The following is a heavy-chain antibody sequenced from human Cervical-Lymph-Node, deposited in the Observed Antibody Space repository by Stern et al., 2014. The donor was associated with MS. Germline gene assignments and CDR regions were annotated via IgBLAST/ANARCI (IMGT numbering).Heavy chain of an antibody. J-gene: IGHJ4*02. CDR3: VRDLCKSRICYPFDY. V-gene: IGHV3-11*01. Sequence: VQLLESGGGLVKAGGSLGPPWEASGLTFSDNNMSWTPQAPGRGLEGVSNISRGGTSVYYAESVEGRFTISRDNAKNSLFLQMNSLRAEDTAIYYCVRDLCKSRICYPFDYWGQGTPVTVSS. D-gene: IGHD2-15*01. CDR1: GLTFSDNN. CDR2: ISRGGTSV.